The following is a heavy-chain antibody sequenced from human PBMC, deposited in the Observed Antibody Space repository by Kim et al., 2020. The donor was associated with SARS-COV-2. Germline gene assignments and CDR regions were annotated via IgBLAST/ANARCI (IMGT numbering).Heavy chain of an antibody. D-gene: IGHD2-15*01. Sequence: GGSLRLSCAASGFTFSSYGMHWVRQAPGKGLEWVAVIWYDGSNKYYADSVKGRFTISRDNSKNTLYLQMNSLRAEDTAVYYCARWGEVVAAEGSYYYYYYMDVWGKGTTVTVSS. CDR3: ARWGEVVAAEGSYYYYYYMDV. J-gene: IGHJ6*03. CDR1: GFTFSSYG. V-gene: IGHV3-33*01. CDR2: IWYDGSNK.